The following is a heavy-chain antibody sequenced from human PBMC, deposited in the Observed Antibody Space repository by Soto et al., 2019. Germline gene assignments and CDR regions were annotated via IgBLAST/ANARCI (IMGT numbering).Heavy chain of an antibody. CDR1: GGSISSYY. J-gene: IGHJ4*02. Sequence: QVQLQESGPGLVKPSETLSLTCTVSGGSISSYYWSWIRQPPGKGLEWIGYIYYSGSTNYNPSLKSRDPTSVDTSKNQFSLKLNSMTAADTAVYYCARHNYGSGSTYFDYWGQGTLVTVSS. D-gene: IGHD3-10*01. CDR2: IYYSGST. CDR3: ARHNYGSGSTYFDY. V-gene: IGHV4-59*08.